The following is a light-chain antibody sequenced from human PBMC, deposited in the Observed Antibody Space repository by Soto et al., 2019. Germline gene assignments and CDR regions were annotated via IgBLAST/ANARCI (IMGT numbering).Light chain of an antibody. CDR1: SSNMGSTYD. CDR3: QSYDDSLSVHYV. CDR2: GNT. J-gene: IGLJ1*01. V-gene: IGLV1-40*01. Sequence: QSVLTQPPSGSGAPGQRVTISCTGSSSNMGSTYDVQWYQQLPGTAPKLLIHGNTNRPSGVPDRFSGSKSGTSASLAITGLQADDEADYYCQSYDDSLSVHYVFGTGTKVTVL.